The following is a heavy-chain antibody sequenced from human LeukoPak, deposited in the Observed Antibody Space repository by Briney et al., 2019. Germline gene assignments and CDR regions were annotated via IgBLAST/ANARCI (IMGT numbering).Heavy chain of an antibody. CDR1: GFTVSSNY. D-gene: IGHD2-21*01. Sequence: GGSLRLSCAASGFTVSSNYMSWVRQAPGKGLEWVSVIYSGGSTYYADSVKGRFTISRDNSKNTLYLQMNSLRAEDTAVCYCASVTGALWFYYYMDVWGKGTTVTVSS. CDR2: IYSGGST. V-gene: IGHV3-53*01. CDR3: ASVTGALWFYYYMDV. J-gene: IGHJ6*03.